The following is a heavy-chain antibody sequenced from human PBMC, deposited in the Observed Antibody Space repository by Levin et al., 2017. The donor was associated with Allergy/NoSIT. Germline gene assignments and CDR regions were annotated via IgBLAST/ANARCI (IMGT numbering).Heavy chain of an antibody. J-gene: IGHJ3*02. D-gene: IGHD2-15*01. CDR1: GFTFSSYS. V-gene: IGHV3-48*01. CDR3: ARDLGNTEGYCSGGSCYPDAFDI. CDR2: ISSSSSTI. Sequence: GGSLRLSCAASGFTFSSYSMNWVRQAPGKGLEWVSYISSSSSTIYYADSVKGRFTISRDNAKNSLYLQMNSLRAEDTAVYYCARDLGNTEGYCSGGSCYPDAFDIWGQGTMVTVSS.